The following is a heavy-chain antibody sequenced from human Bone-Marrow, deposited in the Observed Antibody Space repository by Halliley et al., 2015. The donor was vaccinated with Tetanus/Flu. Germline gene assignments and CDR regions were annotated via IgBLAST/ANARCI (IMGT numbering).Heavy chain of an antibody. CDR3: AKEAPSREVYFES. CDR2: ITGSGGST. CDR1: GFTFSSYA. Sequence: SLRLSCAASGFTFSSYAMSWVRQAPGKGLEWVSAITGSGGSTYYADSVKGRFTISRDNSKNTLLLQMNSLRDEDTAVYYCAKEAPSREVYFESWGQGTLVTVSS. J-gene: IGHJ4*02. V-gene: IGHV3-23*01. D-gene: IGHD6-6*01.